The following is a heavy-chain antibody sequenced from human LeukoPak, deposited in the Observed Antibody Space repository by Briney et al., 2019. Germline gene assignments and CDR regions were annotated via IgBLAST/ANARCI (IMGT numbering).Heavy chain of an antibody. CDR3: ARQRIIISAADN. Sequence: ASVKVSCKASGYTFTAYYIHWVRQAPGQGLEWMGWISPYNNNANYAQKLQGRVTMTTDTSTSTSYMELRSLRSDDTAVYFCARQRIIISAADNWGQGTLVTVSS. CDR2: ISPYNNNA. CDR1: GYTFTAYY. J-gene: IGHJ4*02. D-gene: IGHD6-13*01. V-gene: IGHV1-18*04.